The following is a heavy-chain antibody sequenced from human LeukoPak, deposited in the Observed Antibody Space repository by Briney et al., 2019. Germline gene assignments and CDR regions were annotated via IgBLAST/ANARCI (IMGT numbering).Heavy chain of an antibody. D-gene: IGHD1-26*01. Sequence: PGGSLRLTCTTSGFTFSNFYMAWIRQSPEKGLEWVSYISPSSYSFYYADSVRGRFPISRDNVNSSLFLQLDNLTVADSAVYFCAVGKRRFAPWGQGTLVTVSS. CDR1: GFTFSNFY. V-gene: IGHV3-11*01. J-gene: IGHJ5*02. CDR2: ISPSSYSF. CDR3: AVGKRRFAP.